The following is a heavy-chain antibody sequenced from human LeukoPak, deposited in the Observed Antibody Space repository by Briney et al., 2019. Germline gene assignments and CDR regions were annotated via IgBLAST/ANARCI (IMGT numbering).Heavy chain of an antibody. J-gene: IGHJ6*03. CDR1: AFTFSNYN. Sequence: GGSLRLSCAASAFTFSNYNMNWVRPAPGKGLEWVSSISSSTTYIFYADSVKGRFTISRDNAKNSLYLQMNSLRAEDTAVYYCARRLYSSSSWYYMDVWGKGTTVTVSS. CDR2: ISSSTTYI. CDR3: ARRLYSSSSWYYMDV. D-gene: IGHD6-6*01. V-gene: IGHV3-21*01.